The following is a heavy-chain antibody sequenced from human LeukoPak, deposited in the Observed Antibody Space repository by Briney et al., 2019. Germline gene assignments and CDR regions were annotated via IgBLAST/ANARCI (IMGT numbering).Heavy chain of an antibody. V-gene: IGHV4-39*07. D-gene: IGHD3-22*01. J-gene: IGHJ4*02. CDR2: IHYSGST. CDR3: AREPYYYDSSGSWI. CDR1: GGSISNNNYC. Sequence: SETLSLTCIVSGGSISNNNYCWGWICQPPGKGLEWIGSIHYSGSTYYNASLKSRVTISIDTSKNQFSLKLSSVTAADTAMYYCAREPYYYDSSGSWIWGQGILVTVSS.